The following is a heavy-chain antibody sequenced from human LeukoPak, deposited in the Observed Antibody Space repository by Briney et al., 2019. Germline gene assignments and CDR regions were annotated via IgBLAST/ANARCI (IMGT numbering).Heavy chain of an antibody. CDR2: IYYSGST. V-gene: IGHV4-59*01. CDR3: ARGAATIFGVVIPRTYYYYMDV. Sequence: SETLSLTCTVSGGSISSYYWSWIRQPPGKGLEWIRYIYYSGSTNYNPSLKSRVTISVDTSKNQFSLKLSSVTAADTAVYYCARGAATIFGVVIPRTYYYYMDVWGKGTTVTVSS. CDR1: GGSISSYY. D-gene: IGHD3-3*01. J-gene: IGHJ6*03.